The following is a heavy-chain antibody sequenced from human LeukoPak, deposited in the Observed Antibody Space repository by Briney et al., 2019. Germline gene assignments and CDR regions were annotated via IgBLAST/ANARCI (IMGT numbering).Heavy chain of an antibody. D-gene: IGHD4-17*01. CDR1: QYTFTDYA. CDR3: ARDQGSYGDYVSRPHDY. CDR2: IDAGNGKT. J-gene: IGHJ4*02. Sequence: GASVKVSCKASQYTFTDYAVHWVRQAPGQRLEWMGWIDAGNGKTKYSQSFQGRVTIIRDASATTAYMELSSLTSEDTAVYYCARDQGSYGDYVSRPHDYWGQGTLVTVSS. V-gene: IGHV1-3*01.